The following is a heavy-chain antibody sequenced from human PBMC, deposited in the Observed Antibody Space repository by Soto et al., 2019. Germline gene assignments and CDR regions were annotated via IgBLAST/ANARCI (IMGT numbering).Heavy chain of an antibody. Sequence: LRLSCKGLGFTFRDSVITWARQPPGRGPKWIGFIKKKGKGGTTEYAASVKDRFTMSRDDSKNIAYLQMNSLQIEDAAVSYCVRGFRREWGQG. CDR2: IKKKGKGGTT. J-gene: IGHJ4*02. CDR3: VRGFRRE. D-gene: IGHD1-26*01. CDR1: GFTFRDSV. V-gene: IGHV3-49*04.